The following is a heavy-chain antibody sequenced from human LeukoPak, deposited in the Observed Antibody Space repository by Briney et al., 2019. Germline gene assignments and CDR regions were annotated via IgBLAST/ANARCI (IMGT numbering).Heavy chain of an antibody. D-gene: IGHD5-18*01. CDR3: ARAIQLWSPFDY. Sequence: SGGSLRLSCAASGFTFSSYAMHWVRQAPGKGLEWVAVISYDGSNKYYADSVEGRFTISRDNFKNTLYLQMNSLRAEDTAAYYCARAIQLWSPFDYGGQGTLVTVSS. V-gene: IGHV3-30-3*01. CDR2: ISYDGSNK. J-gene: IGHJ4*02. CDR1: GFTFSSYA.